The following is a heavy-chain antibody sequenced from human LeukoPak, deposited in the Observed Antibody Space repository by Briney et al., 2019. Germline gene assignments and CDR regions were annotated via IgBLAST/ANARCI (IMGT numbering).Heavy chain of an antibody. J-gene: IGHJ4*02. Sequence: GASVKVSCKASGYTFTSYDINWVRQATGQGLEWMGWMNPNSGNTSYAQKLQGRVTMTTDTSTSTAYMELSRLKSDDAAVYYCARDVGTGSGVRFFEWLSQTHFDYWGQGTLVTVSS. CDR2: MNPNSGNT. V-gene: IGHV1-8*02. D-gene: IGHD3-3*01. CDR3: ARDVGTGSGVRFFEWLSQTHFDY. CDR1: GYTFTSYD.